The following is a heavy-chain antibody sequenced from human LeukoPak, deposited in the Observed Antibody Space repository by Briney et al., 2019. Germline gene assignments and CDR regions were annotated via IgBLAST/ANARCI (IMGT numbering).Heavy chain of an antibody. J-gene: IGHJ6*02. V-gene: IGHV3-66*01. CDR2: IYSGGST. Sequence: PGRSLRLSCAASGFPFDHHVMVWVRQAPGKGLEWVSVIYSGGSTYYADSVKGRFTISRDNSKNTLYLQMNSLRAEDTAVYYCARELSSYGPTYYGMDVWGQGTTVTVSS. CDR1: GFPFDHHV. D-gene: IGHD5-18*01. CDR3: ARELSSYGPTYYGMDV.